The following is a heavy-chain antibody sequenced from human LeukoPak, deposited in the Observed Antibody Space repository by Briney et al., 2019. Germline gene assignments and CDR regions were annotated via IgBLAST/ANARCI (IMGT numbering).Heavy chain of an antibody. V-gene: IGHV1-2*02. D-gene: IGHD4-17*01. CDR2: ISPEGGDT. Sequence: GASVKVSCKASGYTFTDYFMHWVRQAPGQGLEWMGWISPEGGDTHYAQRFQGRVTMTGDTSISTAYMELTSLSSDDTAVYYCGRNYGHNSKYFDFWGQGTLVTVSS. CDR3: GRNYGHNSKYFDF. CDR1: GYTFTDYF. J-gene: IGHJ4*02.